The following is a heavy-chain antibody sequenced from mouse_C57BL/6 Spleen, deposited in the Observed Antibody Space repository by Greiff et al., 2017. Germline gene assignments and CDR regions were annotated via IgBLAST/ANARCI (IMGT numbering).Heavy chain of an antibody. Sequence: QVQLQQSGAELARPGASVKLSCKASGYTFTSYGISWVKQRTGQGLEWIGEIYPRSGNTYYNEKFKGKATLTADKSSSTAYMELRSLTSEDSAVYFCARGDDYDIYYYAIDYWGQGTSVTVSS. V-gene: IGHV1-81*01. J-gene: IGHJ4*01. CDR2: IYPRSGNT. CDR1: GYTFTSYG. CDR3: ARGDDYDIYYYAIDY. D-gene: IGHD2-4*01.